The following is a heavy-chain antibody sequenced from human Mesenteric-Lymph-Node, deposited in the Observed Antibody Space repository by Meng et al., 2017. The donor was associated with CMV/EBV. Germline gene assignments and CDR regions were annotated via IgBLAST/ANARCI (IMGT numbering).Heavy chain of an antibody. CDR2: IYYSGST. D-gene: IGHD3-16*01. Sequence: SETLSLTCTVSGGSISSGDYYWSWIRQPPGKGLEWIGYIYYSGSTYYNPSLKSRVTISVDTSKNQFSLKLSSVTAADTAVYYCARDRGEWGSLGLYYFDYWGQGTLVTVSS. CDR3: ARDRGEWGSLGLYYFDY. V-gene: IGHV4-30-4*08. CDR1: GGSISSGDYY. J-gene: IGHJ4*02.